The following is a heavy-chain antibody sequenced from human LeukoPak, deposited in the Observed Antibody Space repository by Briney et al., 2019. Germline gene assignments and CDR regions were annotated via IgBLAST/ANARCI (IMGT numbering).Heavy chain of an antibody. Sequence: SVKVSRKASGFTFTSSAIQWVRQARGQRLEWIGWIVVGSGNTNYAQKFQERVTITRDMSTSTAYMELSSLTSEDSAVYYCAAGSGWYRFDYWGQGTLVTVSS. CDR3: AAGSGWYRFDY. J-gene: IGHJ4*02. V-gene: IGHV1-58*02. CDR1: GFTFTSSA. CDR2: IVVGSGNT. D-gene: IGHD6-19*01.